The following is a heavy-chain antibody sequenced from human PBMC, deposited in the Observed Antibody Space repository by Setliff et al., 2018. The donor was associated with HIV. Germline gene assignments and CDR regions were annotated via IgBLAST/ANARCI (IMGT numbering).Heavy chain of an antibody. J-gene: IGHJ4*02. Sequence: PSETLSLTCTVSGGSISTGGFYWTWIRHHPGKGLEWLGYIYYSGTTYYNPSLKSRLSFSLDTSKMQFSLKLGSVTAADTAVYYCARTMLRGVLALDSWGQGTVVPVSS. D-gene: IGHD3-10*01. CDR1: GGSISTGGFY. CDR3: ARTMLRGVLALDS. CDR2: IYYSGTT. V-gene: IGHV4-31*03.